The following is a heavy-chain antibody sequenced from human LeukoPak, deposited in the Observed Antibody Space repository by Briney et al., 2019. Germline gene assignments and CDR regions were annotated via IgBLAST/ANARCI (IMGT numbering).Heavy chain of an antibody. CDR1: GFTFSRDS. Sequence: GGSLRLCCAASGFTFSRDSMNWVRQAPGKGLEWVSYINGGGSPIYYADSVRGRFTISRDNVKNSLYLQMNSLRAEDTAVYYCVRDNPRCCGVVPANIDDYWGQGTLVTVSS. CDR3: VRDNPRCCGVVPANIDDY. J-gene: IGHJ4*02. CDR2: INGGGSPI. D-gene: IGHD2-15*01. V-gene: IGHV3-48*01.